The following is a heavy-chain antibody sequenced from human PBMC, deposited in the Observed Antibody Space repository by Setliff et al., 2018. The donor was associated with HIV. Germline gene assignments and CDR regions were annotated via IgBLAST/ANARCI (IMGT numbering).Heavy chain of an antibody. J-gene: IGHJ5*01. V-gene: IGHV1-3*01. CDR1: GYSFSNFA. D-gene: IGHD2-15*01. Sequence: AASVKVSCKASGYSFSNFAIHWVRQAPGQRLEWLGWINAGSGNTRYSQKFQDRLTITRDTSARTVYMELSSLKSEDTAVYYCARVRCSGANCFNWFDFWGQGTPVTVSS. CDR2: INAGSGNT. CDR3: ARVRCSGANCFNWFDF.